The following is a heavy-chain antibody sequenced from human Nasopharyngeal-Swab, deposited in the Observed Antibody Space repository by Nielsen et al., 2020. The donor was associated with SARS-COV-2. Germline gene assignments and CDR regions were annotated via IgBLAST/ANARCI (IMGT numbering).Heavy chain of an antibody. CDR3: ARPNTPEDIVVVPAAIAFDI. CDR2: MHYRGST. V-gene: IGHV4-39*01. J-gene: IGHJ3*02. D-gene: IGHD2-2*01. Sequence: PGKGLEWIGSMHYRGSTYYNQSLKSRVTISADTSKNQFSLKLSSVTAADTAVYYCARPNTPEDIVVVPAAIAFDIWGQGTMVTVSS.